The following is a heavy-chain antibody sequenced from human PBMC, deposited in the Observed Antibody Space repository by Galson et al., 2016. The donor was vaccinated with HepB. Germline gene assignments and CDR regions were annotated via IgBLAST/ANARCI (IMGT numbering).Heavy chain of an antibody. D-gene: IGHD1-1*01. J-gene: IGHJ6*02. Sequence: SVKVSCKASGYKFTDYYIHWIRQAPGQGLEWMGRINPNRGDTVYSQKFQGRVTMTRDTFPRDKSIGTAYMELSRLRVDDTAGYYCARDFVVQVRADRYGMDVWGQGTTVLVSS. CDR2: INPNRGDT. CDR3: ARDFVVQVRADRYGMDV. V-gene: IGHV1-2*06. CDR1: GYKFTDYY.